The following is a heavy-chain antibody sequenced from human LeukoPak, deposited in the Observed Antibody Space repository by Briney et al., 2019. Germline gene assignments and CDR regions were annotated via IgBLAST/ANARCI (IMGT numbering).Heavy chain of an antibody. V-gene: IGHV4-4*02. CDR3: ARWAQVVTATTYYFDY. CDR2: IYHSGST. J-gene: IGHJ4*02. CDR1: GGSISSSNW. D-gene: IGHD2-21*02. Sequence: MPSETLSLTCAVSGGSISSSNWWSWVRQPPGKGLEWIGEIYHSGSTNYNPSLKSQVTISVDKSKNQFSLKLSSVTAADTAVYYCARWAQVVTATTYYFDYWGQGTLVTVSS.